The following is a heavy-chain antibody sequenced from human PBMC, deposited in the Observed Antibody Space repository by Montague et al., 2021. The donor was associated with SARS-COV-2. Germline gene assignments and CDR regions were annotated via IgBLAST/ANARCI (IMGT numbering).Heavy chain of an antibody. J-gene: IGHJ3*02. V-gene: IGHV4-39*01. Sequence: SETLSLTCTVSGGSISSRSYYWGWIRQSPGMGLEWIGSIHYSGSTFYNPSLKSRVTISVDTSKNQFSLRVSGVTAEDTTVYFCARHGDSGYVPDGFHIWGQGTRVTVSS. D-gene: IGHD5-12*01. CDR2: IHYSGST. CDR3: ARHGDSGYVPDGFHI. CDR1: GGSISSRSYY.